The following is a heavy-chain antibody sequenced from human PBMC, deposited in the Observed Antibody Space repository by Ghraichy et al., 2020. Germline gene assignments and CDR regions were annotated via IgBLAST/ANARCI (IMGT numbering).Heavy chain of an antibody. J-gene: IGHJ4*02. D-gene: IGHD4-17*01. Sequence: GESLNISCAASGFTFSSYEMNWVRQAPGKGLEWILYISSSGSTMYYADSVKGRCTISRDNAKNSLYLQMNSLRAEDTAVYYCARGYKDYGDYHFDHWGQGTLVTVSS. CDR3: ARGYKDYGDYHFDH. V-gene: IGHV3-48*03. CDR1: GFTFSSYE. CDR2: ISSSGSTM.